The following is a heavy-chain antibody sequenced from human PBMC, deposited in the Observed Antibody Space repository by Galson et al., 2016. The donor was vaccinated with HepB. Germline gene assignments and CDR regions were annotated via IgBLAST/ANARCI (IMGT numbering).Heavy chain of an antibody. Sequence: SETLSLTCNVSGASVSSSYWSWIRQPPGKGLEWIGYISYSGSADYNPSLRSRVTIAIDTSKNQFSLKVTSVTTADTGVYYYAREGGASGNYWGQGTLVTVSS. V-gene: IGHV4-59*02. CDR1: GASVSSSY. D-gene: IGHD3-10*01. CDR2: ISYSGSA. J-gene: IGHJ4*02. CDR3: AREGGASGNY.